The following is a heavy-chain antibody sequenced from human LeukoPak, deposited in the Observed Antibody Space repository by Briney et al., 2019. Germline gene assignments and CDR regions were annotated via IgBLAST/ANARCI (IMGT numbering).Heavy chain of an antibody. D-gene: IGHD6-19*01. V-gene: IGHV3-23*01. J-gene: IGHJ4*02. Sequence: GGSLRLSCAASGSTFSSYSMNWVRQAPGRGLEYISAISIDSRSTHYADSVKGRFSISRDNSKNTLYLQMNRLRAEETAVYYCVTSLSGQWPLAEWGQGTLVTVSS. CDR2: ISIDSRST. CDR1: GSTFSSYS. CDR3: VTSLSGQWPLAE.